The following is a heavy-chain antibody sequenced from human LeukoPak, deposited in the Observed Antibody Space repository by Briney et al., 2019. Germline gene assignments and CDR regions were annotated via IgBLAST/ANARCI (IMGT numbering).Heavy chain of an antibody. CDR3: ARSYGSGSYYIDFDY. CDR2: IYYSGST. J-gene: IGHJ4*02. CDR1: GGSISSYY. V-gene: IGHV4-59*08. D-gene: IGHD3-10*01. Sequence: PSETLSLTCTVSGGSISSYYWSWIRQPPGKGLEWIGYIYYSGSTNYNPSLKSRVTISVDTSKNQFSLKLSSVTAADTAVYYCARSYGSGSYYIDFDYWGQGTLVTVSS.